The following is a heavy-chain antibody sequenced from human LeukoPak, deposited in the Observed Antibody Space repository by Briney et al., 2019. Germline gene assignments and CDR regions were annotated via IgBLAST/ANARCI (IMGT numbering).Heavy chain of an antibody. CDR2: ISSSSSYI. D-gene: IGHD1-26*01. CDR3: ARDRGIDI. J-gene: IGHJ3*02. Sequence: PGGSLRLSCAAYGVTFSSYSMNWVRQAPGKGLEWVSAISSSSSYIYYADSVKGGFTISRDNAKNSLYLQMNSLRAEDTAVYYCARDRGIDIWGQGTMVTVSS. V-gene: IGHV3-21*01. CDR1: GVTFSSYS.